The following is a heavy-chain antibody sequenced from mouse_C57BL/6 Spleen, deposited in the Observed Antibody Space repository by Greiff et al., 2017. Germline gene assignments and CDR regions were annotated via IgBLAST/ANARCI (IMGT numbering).Heavy chain of an antibody. V-gene: IGHV1-61*01. CDR2: IYPSDSET. CDR3: AMIRNYDRYFDY. D-gene: IGHD2-1*01. CDR1: GYTFTSYW. Sequence: QVQLQQPGAELVRPGSSVKMSCKASGYTFTSYWMDWVKQRPGQGLEWIGNIYPSDSETHYNQKFKDKATLTVNKSSSTAYMQLISLTSEDSAVYYCAMIRNYDRYFDYWGQGTTLTVSS. J-gene: IGHJ2*01.